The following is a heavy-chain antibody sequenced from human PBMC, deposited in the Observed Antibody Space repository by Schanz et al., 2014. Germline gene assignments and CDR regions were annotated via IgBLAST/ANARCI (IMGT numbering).Heavy chain of an antibody. Sequence: EVHLVESGGGLVKRGGSLRLSCVVSGFTVSSDHMSWVRQAPGKGLEWVSSISSSGSYIHYADSVKGRFTISRDNAKNTLYLQMNSLKTEDTAMYYCARRASCSRIGCPFDSWGQGTLVTVSS. CDR2: ISSSGSYI. CDR3: ARRASCSRIGCPFDS. V-gene: IGHV3-21*04. D-gene: IGHD2-2*01. CDR1: GFTVSSDH. J-gene: IGHJ4*02.